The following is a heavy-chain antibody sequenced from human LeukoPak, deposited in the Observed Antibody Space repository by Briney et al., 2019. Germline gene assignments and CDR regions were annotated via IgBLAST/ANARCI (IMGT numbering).Heavy chain of an antibody. Sequence: PGGSLRLSCTASGFTFDNYAMSWFRQAPGKGLEWVGFIRSKIYGGTTEYAASVKGRFTIPRDDSKSIAYLQMTSLKSEDTAVYYCVRYSGDADYWGQGTLVTVSS. D-gene: IGHD5-12*01. CDR1: GFTFDNYA. V-gene: IGHV3-49*03. J-gene: IGHJ4*02. CDR2: IRSKIYGGTT. CDR3: VRYSGDADY.